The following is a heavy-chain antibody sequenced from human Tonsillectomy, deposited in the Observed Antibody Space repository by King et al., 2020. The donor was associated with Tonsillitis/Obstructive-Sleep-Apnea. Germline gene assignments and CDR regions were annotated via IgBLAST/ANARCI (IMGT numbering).Heavy chain of an antibody. D-gene: IGHD1-14*01. CDR2: IYYSGGT. J-gene: IGHJ4*02. CDR3: ASIARTGGFDY. CDR1: GGSISSYY. V-gene: IGHV4-59*01. Sequence: VQLQESGPGLVKPSETLSLTCTVSGGSISSYYWSWIRQPPGKGLEWIGYIYYSGGTNYNPSLKSRVTISVDTSKNQFSLKLSSVTAADTAVYYCASIARTGGFDYWGQGTLVTVSS.